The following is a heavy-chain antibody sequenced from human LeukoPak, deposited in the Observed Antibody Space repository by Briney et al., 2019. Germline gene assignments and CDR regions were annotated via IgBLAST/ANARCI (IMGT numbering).Heavy chain of an antibody. V-gene: IGHV4-59*01. D-gene: IGHD3/OR15-3a*01. CDR2: IYYSGST. J-gene: IGHJ2*01. Sequence: PSETLSLTCTASGVSISTYYWSWIRQPPGKGLEWIEYIYYSGSTNYNPSLKSRVTISVETSKNQFSLRLSFVTAADTAVYYCARGVRALGPWYFGLWGRGTLVTVSS. CDR3: ARGVRALGPWYFGL. CDR1: GVSISTYY.